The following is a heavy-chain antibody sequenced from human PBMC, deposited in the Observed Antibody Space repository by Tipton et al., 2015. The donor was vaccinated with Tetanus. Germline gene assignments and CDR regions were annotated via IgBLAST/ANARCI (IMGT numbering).Heavy chain of an antibody. J-gene: IGHJ5*02. CDR1: GGSLKSGGYY. CDR2: IYYTGNT. CDR3: ARRLIQNLFDP. V-gene: IGHV4-31*03. Sequence: TLSLTCNVSGGSLKSGGYYWTWIRQHPVRGLEWIGYIYYTGNTYYNPSLKSRVTISVDTSKNQFSLKLTSVTAAGTSVYYCARRLIQNLFDPWGQGTLVTVSS. D-gene: IGHD1-1*01.